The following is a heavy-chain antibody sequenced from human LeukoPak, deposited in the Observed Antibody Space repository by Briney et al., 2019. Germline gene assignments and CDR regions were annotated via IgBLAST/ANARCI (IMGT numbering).Heavy chain of an antibody. V-gene: IGHV1-69*04. D-gene: IGHD2-15*01. Sequence: ASVKVSCKASGGTFSSYAISWVRRAPGQGLEWMGRIIPIFGIANYAQKFQGRVTITADKSTSTAYMELSSLRSEDTAVYYCARDTLPYCSGGSCYVYWGQGTLVTVSS. CDR1: GGTFSSYA. CDR2: IIPIFGIA. CDR3: ARDTLPYCSGGSCYVY. J-gene: IGHJ4*02.